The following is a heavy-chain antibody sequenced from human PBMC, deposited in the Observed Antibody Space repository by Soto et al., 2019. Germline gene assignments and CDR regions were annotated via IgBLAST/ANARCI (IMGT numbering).Heavy chain of an antibody. CDR3: VRRYYDFWSGYYAFAI. V-gene: IGHV3-23*01. Sequence: GGSLRLSCAASGFTFSSYAMSWVRQAPGKGLEWVSAISGSGGSTYYADSVKGRFTISRDNSKNTLYLQMNSLRAEDTAVYYCVRRYYDFWSGYYAFAIWGQGTMVTVSS. CDR2: ISGSGGST. CDR1: GFTFSSYA. D-gene: IGHD3-3*01. J-gene: IGHJ3*02.